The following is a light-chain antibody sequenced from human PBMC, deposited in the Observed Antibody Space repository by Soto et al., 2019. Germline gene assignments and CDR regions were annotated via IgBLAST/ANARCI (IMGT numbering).Light chain of an antibody. CDR1: QSVSGK. V-gene: IGKV3-20*01. CDR2: GAS. CDR3: QQYGSSPLT. J-gene: IGKJ4*01. Sequence: MTQSPATLSVSPGERATLSCRASQSVSGKLAWYQQKPGQAPRLLIYGASSRATGIPDRFSGSGSGTDFTLTISRLEPEDFAVNYCQQYGSSPLTFGGGTKVDIK.